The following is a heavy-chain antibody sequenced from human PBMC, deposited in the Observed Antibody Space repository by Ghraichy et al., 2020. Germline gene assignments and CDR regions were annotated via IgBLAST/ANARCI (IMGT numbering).Heavy chain of an antibody. Sequence: GSLRLSCAASGFTFSSYAMSWVRQAPGKGLEWVSAISGSGGSTYYADSVKGRFTISRDNSKNTLYLQMNSLRAEDTAVYYCAKGLPHRLRAVAGTGTLDYWGQGTLVTVSS. CDR1: GFTFSSYA. CDR2: ISGSGGST. CDR3: AKGLPHRLRAVAGTGTLDY. J-gene: IGHJ4*02. V-gene: IGHV3-23*01. D-gene: IGHD6-19*01.